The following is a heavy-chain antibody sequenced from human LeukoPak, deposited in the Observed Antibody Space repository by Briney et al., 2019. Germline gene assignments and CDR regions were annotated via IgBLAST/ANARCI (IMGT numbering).Heavy chain of an antibody. V-gene: IGHV3-53*04. D-gene: IGHD6-6*01. CDR2: FYRTTGQ. CDR3: ARRQHVNWGFDL. CDR1: EFTVSSYH. Sequence: GGSLRLSCAASEFTVSSYHLSWVRQAPGGGLEWLSVFYRTTGQFYDNSVQGRFIISRHDSNNTLSLQMNSLRPEDTAVYYCARRQHVNWGFDLWGRGTLVTVSS. J-gene: IGHJ2*01.